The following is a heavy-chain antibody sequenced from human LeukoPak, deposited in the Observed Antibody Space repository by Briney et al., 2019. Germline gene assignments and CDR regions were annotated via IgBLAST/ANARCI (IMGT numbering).Heavy chain of an antibody. Sequence: WASVKVSCKASGGTFSSYAISWVRQAPGQGLEWMGGIIPIFGTANYAQKFQGRVTITADKSTSTAYMELSSLRSEDTAVYYCARVTTVTTLVDYWGQGTLATVSS. CDR2: IIPIFGTA. V-gene: IGHV1-69*06. J-gene: IGHJ4*02. D-gene: IGHD4-17*01. CDR3: ARVTTVTTLVDY. CDR1: GGTFSSYA.